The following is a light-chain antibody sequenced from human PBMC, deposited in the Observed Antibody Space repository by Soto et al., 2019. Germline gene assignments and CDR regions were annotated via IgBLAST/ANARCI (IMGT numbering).Light chain of an antibody. CDR3: QQYGSSPPT. V-gene: IGKV3-20*01. CDR2: GAS. CDR1: QSVRSDY. J-gene: IGKJ1*01. Sequence: EIVMTQSPATLSVSPGERATLSCRASQSVRSDYLAWYQQKPGQGPRLLIYGASSRATGTPDRFSGSGSGTDFTLTINRLEPEDFALYYCQQYGSSPPTFGQGTKVDIK.